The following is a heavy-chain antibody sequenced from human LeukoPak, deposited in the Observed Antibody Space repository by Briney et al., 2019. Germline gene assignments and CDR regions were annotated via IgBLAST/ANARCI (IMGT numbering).Heavy chain of an antibody. CDR1: GGSINNYY. CDR2: IFSSGST. Sequence: SETLSLTCTVSGGSINNYYWSWIRQPPGKGLEWIGYIFSSGSTNYNPSLKSRDTISVDTSNNQFSLTLTSVTAADTAVYYCARGHYNLNAWGQGTLVTVSS. CDR3: ARGHYNLNA. D-gene: IGHD3-3*01. V-gene: IGHV4-59*08. J-gene: IGHJ5*02.